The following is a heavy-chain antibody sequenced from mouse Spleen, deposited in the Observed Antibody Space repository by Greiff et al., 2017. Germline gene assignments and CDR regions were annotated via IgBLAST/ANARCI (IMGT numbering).Heavy chain of an antibody. Sequence: VQLVESGPGLVQPSQSLSITCTVSGFSLTSYGVHWVRQSPGKGLEWLGVIWSGGSTDYNAAFISRLSISKDNSKSQVFFKMNSLQANDTAIYYCARYYDYDLYAMDYWGQGTSVTVSS. V-gene: IGHV2-2*02. D-gene: IGHD2-4*01. CDR3: ARYYDYDLYAMDY. J-gene: IGHJ4*01. CDR2: IWSGGST. CDR1: GFSLTSYG.